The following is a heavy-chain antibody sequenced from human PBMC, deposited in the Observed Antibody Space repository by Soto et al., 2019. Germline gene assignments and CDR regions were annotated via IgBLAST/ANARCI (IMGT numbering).Heavy chain of an antibody. J-gene: IGHJ6*02. D-gene: IGHD3-3*01. CDR3: ARVKKLRLLEWLPMGMDV. V-gene: IGHV3-11*01. CDR1: GFTLCDYY. CDR2: ISSSGSTI. Sequence: PWWSLRLSCAASGFTLCDYYMSLIRQAPGKGLEWVSYISSSGSTIYYADSVKGRFTISRDNAKNSLYLQMNSLRAEDTAVYYCARVKKLRLLEWLPMGMDVSGQGTTVTVSS.